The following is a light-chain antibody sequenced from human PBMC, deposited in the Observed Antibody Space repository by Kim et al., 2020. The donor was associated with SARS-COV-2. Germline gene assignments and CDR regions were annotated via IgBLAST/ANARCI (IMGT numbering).Light chain of an antibody. J-gene: IGLJ3*02. CDR1: SSDIGTYNY. V-gene: IGLV2-14*03. Sequence: QSALTQAASVSGSPGQSITISCIGTSSDIGTYNYVSWYQQHPGKAPKLMILDVSHRPSGVSNRFSGSKSGNTASLTISGLLAEDEAVYYCSSYTGNSWVFGGGTKLTVL. CDR3: SSYTGNSWV. CDR2: DVS.